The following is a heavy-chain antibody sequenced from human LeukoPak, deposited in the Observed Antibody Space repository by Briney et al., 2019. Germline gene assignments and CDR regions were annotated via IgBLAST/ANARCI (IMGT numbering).Heavy chain of an antibody. J-gene: IGHJ1*01. CDR3: ARASIAVAGLGHFQH. CDR2: ISAYNGNT. D-gene: IGHD6-19*01. Sequence: ASVKVSCKASGYTFTSCGISWVRQAPGQGLEWMGWISAYNGNTNYAQKLQGRVTMTTDTSTSTAYMELRSLRSDDTAVYYCARASIAVAGLGHFQHWGQGTLVTVSS. CDR1: GYTFTSCG. V-gene: IGHV1-18*01.